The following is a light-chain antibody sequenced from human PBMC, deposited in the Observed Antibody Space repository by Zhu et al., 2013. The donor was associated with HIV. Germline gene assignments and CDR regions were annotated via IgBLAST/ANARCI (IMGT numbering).Light chain of an antibody. CDR3: QQYSYWPIT. V-gene: IGKV3-15*01. J-gene: IGKJ5*01. CDR1: HSVSSN. Sequence: EIVMTQSPATLSVSPGERATLSCRASHSVSSNLAWYQQKPGQAPRLLIYGASTRATGILGRFSGSGSGTEFTLTISSLQSEDFAVYYCQQYSYWPITFGQGTRLEIK. CDR2: GAS.